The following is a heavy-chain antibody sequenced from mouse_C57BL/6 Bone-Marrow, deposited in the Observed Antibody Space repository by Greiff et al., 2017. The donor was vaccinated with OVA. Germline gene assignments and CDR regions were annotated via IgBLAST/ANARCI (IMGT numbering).Heavy chain of an antibody. V-gene: IGHV1-55*01. Sequence: QVQLQQPGTELVKPGASVKLSCKASGYTFTSYWITWVKQRPGQGLEWIGDIYPGSGSTNYNEKFKSKATLTVDTSSSTAYMQLSSLTSEDSAVYYCARGSSPYGYWGQGTTLTVSS. D-gene: IGHD1-1*01. CDR1: GYTFTSYW. J-gene: IGHJ2*01. CDR3: ARGSSPYGY. CDR2: IYPGSGST.